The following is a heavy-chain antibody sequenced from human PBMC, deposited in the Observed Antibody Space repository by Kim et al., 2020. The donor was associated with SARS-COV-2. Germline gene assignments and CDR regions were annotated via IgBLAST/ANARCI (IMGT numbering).Heavy chain of an antibody. Sequence: YCEDSVKGRFTMSREHAKNSLYLRMHSLRDEDTAAYYCARDMTRVTAFDYWGQGTLVSVSS. D-gene: IGHD4-17*01. CDR3: ARDMTRVTAFDY. V-gene: IGHV3-48*02. J-gene: IGHJ4*02.